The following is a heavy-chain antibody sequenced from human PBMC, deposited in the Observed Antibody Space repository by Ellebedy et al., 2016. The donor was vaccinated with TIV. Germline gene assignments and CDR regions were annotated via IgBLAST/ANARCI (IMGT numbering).Heavy chain of an antibody. J-gene: IGHJ4*02. CDR3: ARGGSSGSADY. CDR2: LSSDGSNK. V-gene: IGHV3-30*03. Sequence: GESLKISXVASGFAFRSHGIYWVRPAPGKGLEWVSVLSSDGSNKYYADSVKGRFTISRDNSKNTLYLQMNSLRTDDMAVYYCARGGSSGSADYWGQGTLVTVSS. D-gene: IGHD3-10*01. CDR1: GFAFRSHG.